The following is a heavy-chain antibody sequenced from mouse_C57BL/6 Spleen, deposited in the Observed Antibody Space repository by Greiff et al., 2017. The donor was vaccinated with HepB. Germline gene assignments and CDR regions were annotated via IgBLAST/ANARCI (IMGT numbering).Heavy chain of an antibody. CDR1: GFTFSDYG. Sequence: EVKLVESGGGLVKPGGSLKLSCAASGFTFSDYGMHWVRQAPEKGLEWVAYISSGSSTIYYADTVKGRFTISRDNAKNTLFLQMTSLRSEDTAMYYCARSQGGSSYDWYFDVWGTGTTVTVSS. CDR2: ISSGSSTI. D-gene: IGHD1-1*01. CDR3: ARSQGGSSYDWYFDV. J-gene: IGHJ1*03. V-gene: IGHV5-17*01.